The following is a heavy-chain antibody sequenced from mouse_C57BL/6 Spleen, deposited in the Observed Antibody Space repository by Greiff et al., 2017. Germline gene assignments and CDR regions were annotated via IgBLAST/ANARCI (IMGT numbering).Heavy chain of an antibody. CDR3: AREEWGRLRPMDY. V-gene: IGHV1-81*01. Sequence: QVQLKQSGAELARPGASVKLSCKASGYTFTSYGISWVKQRTGQGLEWIGEIYPRSGNTYYNEKFKGKATLTADKSSSTAYMELRSLTSEDSAVYFCAREEWGRLRPMDYWGQGTSVTVSS. CDR1: GYTFTSYG. J-gene: IGHJ4*01. CDR2: IYPRSGNT. D-gene: IGHD2-4*01.